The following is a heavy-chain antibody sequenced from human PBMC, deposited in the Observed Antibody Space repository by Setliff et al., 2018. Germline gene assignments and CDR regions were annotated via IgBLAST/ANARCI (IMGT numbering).Heavy chain of an antibody. CDR1: GYTITNFA. CDR2: INTNSGNP. Sequence: AASVKVSCKASGYTITNFALNWVRQAPGQGPEWMGWINTNSGNPTYAQGFTGRFVFSLDTSVSTAYLQISGLKAEDTALYYCARASRFATIVWKGDYYMDVWGKGTTVTVSS. J-gene: IGHJ6*03. V-gene: IGHV7-4-1*02. D-gene: IGHD3-16*02. CDR3: ARASRFATIVWKGDYYMDV.